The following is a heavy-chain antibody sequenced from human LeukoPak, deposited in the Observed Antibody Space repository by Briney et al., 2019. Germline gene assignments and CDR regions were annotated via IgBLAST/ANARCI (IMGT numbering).Heavy chain of an antibody. J-gene: IGHJ4*02. Sequence: GGSLRLSCAASGFNFNNPWMSWVRQAPGKGLEWVGRIKSKSDGGTPDYAAPVKGRFAISRDDSKNTLYLQMNSLKTEDTAVYYCTTEGGWSFYFDYWGQGTLVTVSS. CDR1: GFNFNNPW. CDR2: IKSKSDGGTP. V-gene: IGHV3-15*01. CDR3: TTEGGWSFYFDY. D-gene: IGHD2-15*01.